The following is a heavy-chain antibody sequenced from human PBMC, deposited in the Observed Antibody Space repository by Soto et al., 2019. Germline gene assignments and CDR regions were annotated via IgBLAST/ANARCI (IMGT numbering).Heavy chain of an antibody. CDR1: GFTFSSYW. Sequence: EVQLVESGGGLVQPGGSLRLSCAASGFTFSSYWMHCVRQPPGKRLVWVSRINSDRSSISYADSVKGLITISRDSAKNTLYLQMRSVSAEDTAVYYCAKRTSMWGNYYFDYWGQGTLVTVSS. J-gene: IGHJ4*02. V-gene: IGHV3-74*01. CDR3: AKRTSMWGNYYFDY. D-gene: IGHD3-16*01. CDR2: INSDRSSI.